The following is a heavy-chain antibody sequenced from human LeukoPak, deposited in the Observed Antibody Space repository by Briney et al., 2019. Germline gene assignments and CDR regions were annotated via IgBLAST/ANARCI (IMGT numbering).Heavy chain of an antibody. CDR2: MNPNSGNT. CDR1: GYTFTSYD. J-gene: IGHJ3*02. CDR3: ARGAVVAYCGGDCQTDAFDI. V-gene: IGHV1-8*01. Sequence: ASVKVSCKASGYTFTSYDINWVRQATGQGLEWMGWMNPNSGNTGYAQKFQGRVTMTRNTSISTAYMELSSLRSEDTAVYYCARGAVVAYCGGDCQTDAFDIWGQGTMVTVYS. D-gene: IGHD2-21*02.